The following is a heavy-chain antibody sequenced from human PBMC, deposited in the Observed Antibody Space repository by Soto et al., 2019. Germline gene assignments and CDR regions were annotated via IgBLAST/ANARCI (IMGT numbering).Heavy chain of an antibody. CDR1: GGSISSYY. Sequence: QVQLQESGPGLVKPSETLSLTCTVSGGSISSYYWSWIRQPPGKGLEWSGDIDYSGSTNYNPSLKSRVPIAVDTSNNESAMKLSSVTAADTAVYYCARGDLLQGGMKYGDYFVYWYFDLWGRGTLVTVSS. CDR2: IDYSGST. D-gene: IGHD4-17*01. V-gene: IGHV4-59*01. J-gene: IGHJ2*01. CDR3: ARGDLLQGGMKYGDYFVYWYFDL.